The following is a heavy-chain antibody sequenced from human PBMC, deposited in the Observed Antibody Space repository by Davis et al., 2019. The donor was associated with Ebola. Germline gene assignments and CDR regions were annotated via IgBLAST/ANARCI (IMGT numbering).Heavy chain of an antibody. Sequence: ASVKVSCKASGYTFTGYYMHWVRQAPGQGLEWMGWINPNSGGTNYAQKFQGRVTMTRDTSISTAYMELSRLRSDDTAVYYCARVQLGTVYWYFDLWGRGTLVTVSS. CDR3: ARVQLGTVYWYFDL. J-gene: IGHJ2*01. CDR1: GYTFTGYY. V-gene: IGHV1-2*02. CDR2: INPNSGGT. D-gene: IGHD6-13*01.